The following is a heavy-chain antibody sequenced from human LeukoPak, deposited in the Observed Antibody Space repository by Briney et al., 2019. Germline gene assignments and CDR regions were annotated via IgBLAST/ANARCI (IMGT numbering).Heavy chain of an antibody. CDR3: ARGTTGTTEYYFDY. D-gene: IGHD1-1*01. CDR2: ISGSGGST. Sequence: GGSLRLSCAASGFTFSSYAMSWVRQAPGKGLEWVSAISGSGGSTYYADSVKGRFTISRDNAKNSLYLQMNSLRAEDTAVYYCARGTTGTTEYYFDYWGQGTLVTVSS. J-gene: IGHJ4*02. CDR1: GFTFSSYA. V-gene: IGHV3-23*01.